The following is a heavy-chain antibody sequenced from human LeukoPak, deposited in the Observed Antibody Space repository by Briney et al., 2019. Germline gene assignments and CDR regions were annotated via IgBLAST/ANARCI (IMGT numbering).Heavy chain of an antibody. V-gene: IGHV3-30*03. Sequence: PGRSLRLSCAASGFTFSSYGMHWVRQAPGKGLEWVAVISYDGSNKYYADSVKGRFTISRDNSKNTLYLQMNSLRAEDTAVYYCARDRITIFGGGEGFDPWGQGTLVTVSS. J-gene: IGHJ5*02. D-gene: IGHD3-3*01. CDR1: GFTFSSYG. CDR2: ISYDGSNK. CDR3: ARDRITIFGGGEGFDP.